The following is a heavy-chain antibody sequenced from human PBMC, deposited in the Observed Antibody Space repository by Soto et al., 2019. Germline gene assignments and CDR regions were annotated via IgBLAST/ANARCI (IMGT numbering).Heavy chain of an antibody. V-gene: IGHV1-18*01. J-gene: IGHJ6*02. D-gene: IGHD4-17*01. Sequence: ASVKVSCKASGYTFTSYGISWVRQAPGQGLEWMGWISAYNGNTNYAQKLQGRVTMTTDTSTSTAYMGLRSLRSDDTAVYYCASNGDYGYYYYYYGMDVWGQGTTVTVSS. CDR1: GYTFTSYG. CDR2: ISAYNGNT. CDR3: ASNGDYGYYYYYYGMDV.